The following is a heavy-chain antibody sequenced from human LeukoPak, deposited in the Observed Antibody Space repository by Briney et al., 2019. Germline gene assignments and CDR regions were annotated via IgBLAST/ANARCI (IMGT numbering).Heavy chain of an antibody. V-gene: IGHV3-48*01. CDR3: ARAPYTSGWYRGDNDY. CDR2: ISGSSSTR. CDR1: GFTFSSYS. Sequence: GGSLRLSCAASGFTFSSYSMNWVRQAPGKGLEWVTYISGSSSTRYYADSVKGRFTISRDNAKNSLYLQMTSLRAGDTAVYYWARAPYTSGWYRGDNDYWGQGTLVTVSS. D-gene: IGHD6-19*01. J-gene: IGHJ4*02.